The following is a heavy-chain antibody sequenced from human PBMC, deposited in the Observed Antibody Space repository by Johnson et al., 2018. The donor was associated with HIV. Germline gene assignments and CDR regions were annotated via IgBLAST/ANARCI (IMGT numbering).Heavy chain of an antibody. CDR3: ARGPYCSSSGCYGSGTYSSAFDI. CDR1: GFSLSDYA. D-gene: IGHD2-2*01. Sequence: VQLVESGGGLVQPGGSLRLSCAASGFSLSDYAIHWVRQAPGNGLEWVSVIYSGGSTYYADSVKGRFTISRDNSKNSLYLQMNSLRAEDTALYYCARGPYCSSSGCYGSGTYSSAFDIWGQGTMVTVSS. V-gene: IGHV3-66*01. J-gene: IGHJ3*02. CDR2: IYSGGST.